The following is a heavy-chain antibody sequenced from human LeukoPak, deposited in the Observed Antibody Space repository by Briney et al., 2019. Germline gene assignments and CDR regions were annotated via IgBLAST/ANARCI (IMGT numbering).Heavy chain of an antibody. Sequence: GASVKVSCKASGGTFSSYAIRWVRQAPGQGLEWMGRIIPILGIANYAQKFQGRVTITADKSTSTAYMELSSLRSEDTAVYYCARGNNWNDVIFYWGQGTLVTVSS. J-gene: IGHJ4*02. CDR3: ARGNNWNDVIFY. CDR2: IIPILGIA. D-gene: IGHD1-1*01. V-gene: IGHV1-69*04. CDR1: GGTFSSYA.